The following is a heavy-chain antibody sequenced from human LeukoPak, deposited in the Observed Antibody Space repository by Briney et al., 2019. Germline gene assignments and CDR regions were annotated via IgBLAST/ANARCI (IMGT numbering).Heavy chain of an antibody. D-gene: IGHD2-15*01. V-gene: IGHV3-48*03. CDR2: ISSSGSSI. CDR1: GFTFSSYE. CDR3: GKTTVGYSSGRYPGWPVDY. Sequence: GGSLRLSCAASGFTFSSYEMNWVRQAPGKGLEWVSYISSSGSSIHYADSVKGRFTISRDNAKNSLYLQMNSLRAEDTALYYCGKTTVGYSSGRYPGWPVDYWGQGALVTVSS. J-gene: IGHJ4*02.